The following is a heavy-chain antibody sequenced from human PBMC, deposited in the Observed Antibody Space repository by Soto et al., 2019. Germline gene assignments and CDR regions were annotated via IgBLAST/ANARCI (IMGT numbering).Heavy chain of an antibody. CDR3: ARDQNFCSSTSCPIDY. CDR1: GFTFSDYY. Sequence: GGSLRFSCAASGFTFSDYYMSWIRQAPGKGLEWVSYISSSSSYTNYADSVKGRFTISRDNAKNSLFLQMNSLRAEDTAVYYCARDQNFCSSTSCPIDYWGQGTLVTVSS. V-gene: IGHV3-11*06. J-gene: IGHJ4*02. CDR2: ISSSSSYT. D-gene: IGHD2-2*01.